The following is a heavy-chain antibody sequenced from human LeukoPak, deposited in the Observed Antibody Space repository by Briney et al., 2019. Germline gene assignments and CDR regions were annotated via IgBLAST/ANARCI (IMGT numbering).Heavy chain of an antibody. Sequence: SETLSLTCTVSGASISSYYWTWIRQPAGKGPEWIGRIHTSGSTNYNPSLKSRVKMSVDTSKNQFSLKLNSVTAADTAVYYCARVTDPRYNWFDPWGQGTLVTVSS. D-gene: IGHD2-21*02. V-gene: IGHV4-4*07. CDR3: ARVTDPRYNWFDP. CDR1: GASISSYY. CDR2: IHTSGST. J-gene: IGHJ5*02.